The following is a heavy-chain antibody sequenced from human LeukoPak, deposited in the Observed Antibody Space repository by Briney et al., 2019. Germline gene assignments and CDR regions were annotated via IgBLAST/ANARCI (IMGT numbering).Heavy chain of an antibody. J-gene: IGHJ4*02. V-gene: IGHV4-34*01. D-gene: IGHD6-13*01. Sequence: PSETLSLTCAVYGGSFSGYYWSWIRQPPGKGLEWIGEINHSGSTNYNPSLKSRVTISVDTSKNQFSLKLSSVTAADTAVYYCATIAAAGTEYFDYWGQGTLVTVSS. CDR1: GGSFSGYY. CDR3: ATIAAAGTEYFDY. CDR2: INHSGST.